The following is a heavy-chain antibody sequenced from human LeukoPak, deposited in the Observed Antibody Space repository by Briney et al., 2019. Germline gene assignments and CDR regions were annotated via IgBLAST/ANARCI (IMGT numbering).Heavy chain of an antibody. V-gene: IGHV3-23*01. CDR1: GFTFSSYA. CDR3: AKDWGSGSYQPDAFDI. J-gene: IGHJ3*02. CDR2: VSSSGDRT. D-gene: IGHD1-26*01. Sequence: GGSLRLSCAASGFTFSSYAMIWVRQAPGEGLAWVSAVSSSGDRTYYADSVKGRFTISRDNSKNTLYVQMNSLTAEDTAVYYCAKDWGSGSYQPDAFDIWGQGTMVTVSS.